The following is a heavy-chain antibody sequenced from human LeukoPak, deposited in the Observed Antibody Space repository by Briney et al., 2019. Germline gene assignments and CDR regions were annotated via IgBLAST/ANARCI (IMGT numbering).Heavy chain of an antibody. CDR2: LIPILCKA. CDR3: ARDQIRHYYDSSGYYHPGY. CDR1: VGTFSLYA. Sequence: ASVTVSYKASVGTFSLYALRWVPQAPGQGREWMEGLIPILCKANYAQKFQGRVTITADEATSTAYMELSSLRSEDTAVYYCARDQIRHYYDSSGYYHPGYWGQGTLVTVSS. D-gene: IGHD3-22*01. J-gene: IGHJ4*02. V-gene: IGHV1-69*13.